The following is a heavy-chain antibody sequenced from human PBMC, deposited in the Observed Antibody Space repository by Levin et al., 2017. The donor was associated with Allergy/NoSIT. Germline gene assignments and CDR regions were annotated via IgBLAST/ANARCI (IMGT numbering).Heavy chain of an antibody. Sequence: GGSLRLSCAASGFTFSSYWMSWVRQAPGKGLEWVANIKQDGSEKYYVDSVKGRFTISRDNAKNSLYLQMNSLRAEDTAVYYCARRPYDLGVVPAAMSTRDYYYYYMDVWGKGTTVTVSS. CDR1: GFTFSSYW. CDR2: IKQDGSEK. D-gene: IGHD2-2*01. V-gene: IGHV3-7*04. CDR3: ARRPYDLGVVPAAMSTRDYYYYYMDV. J-gene: IGHJ6*03.